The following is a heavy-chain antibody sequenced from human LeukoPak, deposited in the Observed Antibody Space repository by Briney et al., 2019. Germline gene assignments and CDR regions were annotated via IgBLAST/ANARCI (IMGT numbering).Heavy chain of an antibody. CDR1: GGTFSSYA. D-gene: IGHD3-22*01. J-gene: IGHJ4*02. Sequence: SVKVSCKASGGTFSSYAISWVRQAPGQGLEWMGGIIPIFGTANYAQKFQGRVTITADESTSTAYRDLSSLRSEDTAVYYCASSAPHDYDSSGYSPDYWGQGTLVTVSS. CDR3: ASSAPHDYDSSGYSPDY. V-gene: IGHV1-69*13. CDR2: IIPIFGTA.